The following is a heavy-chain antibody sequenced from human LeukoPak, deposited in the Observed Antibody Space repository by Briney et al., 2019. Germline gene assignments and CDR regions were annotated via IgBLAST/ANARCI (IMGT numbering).Heavy chain of an antibody. CDR2: ISRSSDYI. D-gene: IGHD3-22*01. CDR3: ARVEDTTMRAVLKAGYGLDV. CDR1: GFTFNTYS. V-gene: IGHV3-21*01. J-gene: IGHJ6*02. Sequence: GGSLRLSCAASGFTFNTYSMSWARQAPGKGLEWVSAISRSSDYIYYADSVRGRFTISRDNAKNSLYLQVNSLRAEDTAVYYCARVEDTTMRAVLKAGYGLDVWGQGTTVTVSS.